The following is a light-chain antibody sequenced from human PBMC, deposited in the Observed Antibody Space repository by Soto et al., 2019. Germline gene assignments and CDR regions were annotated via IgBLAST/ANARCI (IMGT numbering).Light chain of an antibody. CDR2: AVT. J-gene: IGLJ1*01. V-gene: IGLV2-14*01. Sequence: QSVLTQPASVSGSPGQSITISCTGTSSDVGGYNYVSWYQQHPGKAPKLMIYAVTDRPSGVSSRFSGSKSGNTASLTISGLPAEDEADYYCSSYTSSSTLFGTGTKSPS. CDR3: SSYTSSSTL. CDR1: SSDVGGYNY.